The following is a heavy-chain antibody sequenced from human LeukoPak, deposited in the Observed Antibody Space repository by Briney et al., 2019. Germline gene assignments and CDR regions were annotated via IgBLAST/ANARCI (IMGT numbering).Heavy chain of an antibody. CDR2: IYYSGST. D-gene: IGHD6-25*01. V-gene: IGHV4-59*01. CDR3: ARGLAAALDY. J-gene: IGHJ4*02. Sequence: SETLSLTCTVSGGSISSYYRSWIRQPPGKGLEWIGYIYYSGSTNYNPSLKSRVTISVDTSKNQFSLKLSSVTAADTAVYYCARGLAAALDYWGQGTLVTVSS. CDR1: GGSISSYY.